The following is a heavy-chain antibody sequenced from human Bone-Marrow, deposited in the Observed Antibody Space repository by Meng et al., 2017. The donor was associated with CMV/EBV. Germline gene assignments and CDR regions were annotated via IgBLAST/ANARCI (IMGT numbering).Heavy chain of an antibody. CDR3: ARGYCSSTSCYTMRY. J-gene: IGHJ4*02. CDR1: GSPFSGFY. CDR2: IYYSGST. D-gene: IGHD2-2*02. Sequence: SETLSLTCAAYGSPFSGFYWSWIRQAPGKGLEWIGSIYYSGSTYYNPSLKSRVTISVDTSKNQFSLKLSSVTAADTAVYYCARGYCSSTSCYTMRYWGQGTLVTVSS. V-gene: IGHV4-34*01.